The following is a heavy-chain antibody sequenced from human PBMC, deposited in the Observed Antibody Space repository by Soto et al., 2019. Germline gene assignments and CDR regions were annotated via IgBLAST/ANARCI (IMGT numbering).Heavy chain of an antibody. V-gene: IGHV4-31*03. CDR3: ARDEITGLFDY. Sequence: SETLSLTCTVSGGSITSGGYYWSWIRQLPGMGLEWIGYIHSRGNTDYNPSLKSRVTISVDTSKNQFSLKLTSVTAADTAVCYCARDEITGLFDYWGQGALVTVSS. CDR1: GGSITSGGYY. J-gene: IGHJ4*02. CDR2: IHSRGNT. D-gene: IGHD2-8*02.